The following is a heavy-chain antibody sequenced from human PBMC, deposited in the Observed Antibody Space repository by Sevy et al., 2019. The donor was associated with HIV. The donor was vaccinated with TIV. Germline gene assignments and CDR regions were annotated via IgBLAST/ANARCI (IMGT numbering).Heavy chain of an antibody. CDR1: GFTFSSYS. Sequence: GGSLRLSCAASGFTFSSYSMNWVRQAPGKGLEWVSYISSSSSTIYYADSVKGGFTISRDNAKNSRYLQMNSLRAEETAVYYCARDILYMAAAGTPFDYWGQGTLVTVSS. V-gene: IGHV3-48*01. CDR3: ARDILYMAAAGTPFDY. J-gene: IGHJ4*02. CDR2: ISSSSSTI. D-gene: IGHD6-13*01.